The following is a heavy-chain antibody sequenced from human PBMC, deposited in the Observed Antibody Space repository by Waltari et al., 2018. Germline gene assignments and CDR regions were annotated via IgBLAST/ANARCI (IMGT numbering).Heavy chain of an antibody. D-gene: IGHD2-2*01. CDR3: AKSTSFTEGAFDI. Sequence: QVQLVESGGGVVQPGRSLRLSCADSGFTFSSYGMHWVRQAPGKGLEWVAVISYDGSNKYYADSVKGRFTISRDNSKNTLYLQMNSLRAEDTAVYYCAKSTSFTEGAFDIWGQGTMVTVSS. CDR1: GFTFSSYG. V-gene: IGHV3-30*18. CDR2: ISYDGSNK. J-gene: IGHJ3*02.